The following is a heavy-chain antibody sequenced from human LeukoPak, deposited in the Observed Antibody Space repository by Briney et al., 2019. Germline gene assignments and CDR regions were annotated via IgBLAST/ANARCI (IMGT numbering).Heavy chain of an antibody. CDR1: GYTFTGYY. Sequence: ASVKVSCKASGYTFTGYYMHWVRQAPGQGLEWMGWINPNSGGTNYAQKFQGRVTMTRDTSISTAYMELSRLRSDDTAVYYCAREVIVPAVSFDYWGQGTLVTVSS. D-gene: IGHD2-2*01. V-gene: IGHV1-2*02. CDR2: INPNSGGT. CDR3: AREVIVPAVSFDY. J-gene: IGHJ4*02.